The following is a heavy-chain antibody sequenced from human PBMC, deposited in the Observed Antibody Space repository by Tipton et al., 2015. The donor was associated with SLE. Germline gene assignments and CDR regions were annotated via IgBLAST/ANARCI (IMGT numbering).Heavy chain of an antibody. D-gene: IGHD6-13*01. CDR3: ARGGSSRWYPWDYYYGMDV. CDR1: GGSFSGYY. Sequence: TLSLTCAVYGGSFSGYYWSWIRQPPGKGLEWIGEINHSGSTNYNPSLKSRVTISVDTSKNQFSLKLSSVTAADTAVYYCARGGSSRWYPWDYYYGMDVWGQGTTVTVSS. J-gene: IGHJ6*02. CDR2: INHSGST. V-gene: IGHV4-34*01.